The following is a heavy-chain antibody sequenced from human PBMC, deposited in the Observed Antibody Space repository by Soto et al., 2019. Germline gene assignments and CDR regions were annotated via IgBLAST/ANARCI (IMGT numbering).Heavy chain of an antibody. J-gene: IGHJ6*02. Sequence: QVQLVQSGAEAKKPGSSVKVSCKTSGGTFSSYAISWVRQAPGQGLEWMGVIVPLFRTTNYAQKFQGRVTTTADTYTYTVYMELSGLRSGATAVYYCARGGYSSTWANLLDRSGLDVWGQGTTVAVSS. CDR2: IVPLFRTT. CDR1: GGTFSSYA. V-gene: IGHV1-69*06. D-gene: IGHD6-13*01. CDR3: ARGGYSSTWANLLDRSGLDV.